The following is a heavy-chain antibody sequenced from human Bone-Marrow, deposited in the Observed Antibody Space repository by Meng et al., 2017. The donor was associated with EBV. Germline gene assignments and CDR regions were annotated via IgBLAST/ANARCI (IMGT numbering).Heavy chain of an antibody. CDR3: AKDSVEWTYIDY. Sequence: EVQLVESXXGLVQXGGSLRLSCAASGFTFSSYAMSWVRQAPGKGLEWVSAISGSGGSTYYADSVKGRFTISRDNSKNTLYLQMNSLRAEDTAVYYCAKDSVEWTYIDYWGQGTLVTVSS. D-gene: IGHD3-3*01. CDR1: GFTFSSYA. J-gene: IGHJ4*02. CDR2: ISGSGGST. V-gene: IGHV3-23*04.